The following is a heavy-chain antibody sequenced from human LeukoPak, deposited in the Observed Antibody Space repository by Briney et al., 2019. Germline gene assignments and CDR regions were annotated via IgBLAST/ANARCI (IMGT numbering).Heavy chain of an antibody. CDR3: ARGDYGDYSILDS. CDR2: INTGGRI. V-gene: IGHV3-53*01. CDR1: GFTVSTKY. J-gene: IGHJ4*02. D-gene: IGHD4-17*01. Sequence: GGSLRLSCAASGFTVSTKYMGWVRQAPGKGLEYVSFINTGGRIYYADSVRGRFTISRDNSENTLYLQMNSLRAEDTAVYYCARGDYGDYSILDSWGQGALVTVSS.